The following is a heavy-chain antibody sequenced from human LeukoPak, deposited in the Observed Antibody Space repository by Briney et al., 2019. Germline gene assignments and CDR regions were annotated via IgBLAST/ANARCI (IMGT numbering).Heavy chain of an antibody. J-gene: IGHJ4*02. D-gene: IGHD3-22*01. V-gene: IGHV3-30*18. CDR3: AKNLAEYYDSSGPFDY. Sequence: GGSLRLSCAASGFTFSSYGMHWVRQAPGKGLEWVAVISYDGSNKYYADSVKGRFTISRDNSKNTLYLQMNSLRAEDTAVYYCAKNLAEYYDSSGPFDYWGQGTLVTVSS. CDR2: ISYDGSNK. CDR1: GFTFSSYG.